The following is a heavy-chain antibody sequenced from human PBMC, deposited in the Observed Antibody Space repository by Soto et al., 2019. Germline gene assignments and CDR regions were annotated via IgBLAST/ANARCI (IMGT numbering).Heavy chain of an antibody. CDR3: AREPYGGNLAFDY. V-gene: IGHV4-30-4*01. CDR2: IYYSGST. D-gene: IGHD4-17*01. CDR1: GGSISSGDYY. J-gene: IGHJ4*02. Sequence: PSETLSLTCTVSGGSISSGDYYWSWIRQPPGKGLEWIGYIYYSGSTYYNPPLKSRVTISVDTSKNQFSLKLSSVTAADTAVYYCAREPYGGNLAFDYWGQGTLVTVSS.